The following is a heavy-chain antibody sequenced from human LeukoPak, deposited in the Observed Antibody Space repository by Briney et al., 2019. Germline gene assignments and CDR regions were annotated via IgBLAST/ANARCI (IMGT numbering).Heavy chain of an antibody. CDR3: ARDSATYGSGSYLGY. CDR1: GGSISSYY. D-gene: IGHD3-10*01. J-gene: IGHJ4*02. CDR2: IYYSGST. V-gene: IGHV4-59*12. Sequence: SETLSLTCTVSGGSISSYYWSWIRQPPGKGLEWIGSIYYSGSTYYNPSLKSRVTMSLDASKNQFSLRLRSVTAADTALYYCARDSATYGSGSYLGYWGQGTLVTVSS.